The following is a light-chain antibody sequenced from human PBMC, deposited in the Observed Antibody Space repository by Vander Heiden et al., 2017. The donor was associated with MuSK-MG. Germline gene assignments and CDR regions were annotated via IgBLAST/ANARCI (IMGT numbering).Light chain of an antibody. CDR2: LGS. J-gene: IGKJ1*01. CDR1: QSLLHSNGYNY. Sequence: DIVMTEYPLALHVTPGEPASISCRSSQSLLHSNGYNYLDWYLQRPGQSPQLLIYLGSNRASGVPDRFSGSGSGTDFKLKISRVEAEDVGVYYCRQALQTSWTFGQGTKVEIK. CDR3: RQALQTSWT. V-gene: IGKV2-28*01.